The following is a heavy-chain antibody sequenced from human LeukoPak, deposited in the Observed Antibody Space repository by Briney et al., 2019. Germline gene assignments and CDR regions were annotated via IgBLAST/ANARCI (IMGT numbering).Heavy chain of an antibody. J-gene: IGHJ4*02. V-gene: IGHV3-48*02. CDR2: ITASGTAM. CDR1: GFTFSSYS. D-gene: IGHD1-26*01. CDR3: ASSGSYRFDY. Sequence: KAGGSLRLSCAASGFTFSSYSMNWVRQAPGKGLEWVSHITASGTAMFYAGSVKGRFTISRDNAKNSLYLQMNSLRDEDTAVYYCASSGSYRFDYWGQGTLVTVSS.